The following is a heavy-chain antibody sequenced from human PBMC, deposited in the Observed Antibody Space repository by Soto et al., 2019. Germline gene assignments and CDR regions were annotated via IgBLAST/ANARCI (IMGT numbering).Heavy chain of an antibody. CDR3: AREILLPPYHGMDV. CDR2: ISSSSSTI. CDR1: GFPFSSHR. J-gene: IGHJ6*02. Sequence: GSLRLSCAVSGFPFSSHRMNWVRQAPGKGLEWVSYISSSSSTIYYADSVKGRFTISRDNAKNSLYLQMNSLRAEDTAVYYCAREILLPPYHGMDVWGQGTTVTGSS. V-gene: IGHV3-48*01.